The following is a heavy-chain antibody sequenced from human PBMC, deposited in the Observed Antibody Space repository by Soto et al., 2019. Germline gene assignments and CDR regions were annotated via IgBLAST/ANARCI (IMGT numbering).Heavy chain of an antibody. D-gene: IGHD2-2*01. CDR3: AKNNRYCSSTNCFVFDY. Sequence: PGGSLRLPCAASGCTFSGYWMSWVRQAPGKGLEWVANIKQDGSEKYYVDSVKGRFTISRDNAKNSLYLLMNSLRAEDTAVYYCAKNNRYCSSTNCFVFDYWGQGTLVTVSS. J-gene: IGHJ4*02. CDR2: IKQDGSEK. V-gene: IGHV3-7*01. CDR1: GCTFSGYW.